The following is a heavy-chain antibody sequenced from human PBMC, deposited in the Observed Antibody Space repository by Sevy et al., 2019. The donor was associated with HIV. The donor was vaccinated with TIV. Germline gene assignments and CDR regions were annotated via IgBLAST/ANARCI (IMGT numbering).Heavy chain of an antibody. Sequence: GGSLRLSCAASGFTFSSYWMSWVRQAPGKGLEWVANIKQDGSEKYYVDSVKGRFTISRDNAKNSLYLQMNSLRAEDTDVYYCAREAYLHPSYDYGDYVDHDVVVVIWGYFDYWGQGTLVTVSS. CDR2: IKQDGSEK. CDR1: GFTFSSYW. D-gene: IGHD4-17*01. V-gene: IGHV3-7*03. CDR3: AREAYLHPSYDYGDYVDHDVVVVIWGYFDY. J-gene: IGHJ4*02.